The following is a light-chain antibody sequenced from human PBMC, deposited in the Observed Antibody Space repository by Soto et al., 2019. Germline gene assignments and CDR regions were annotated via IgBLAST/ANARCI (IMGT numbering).Light chain of an antibody. V-gene: IGKV1-39*01. CDR2: AAS. J-gene: IGKJ5*01. Sequence: DIQMTPSPSSVGDRVTITCRASQSISSYLNWYQQKPGKAPELLIYAASTLQSGVPSRFSGSGSGTDFTLTISCLQSEDFATYYCQQYYSFPYTFGQGTRLEI. CDR1: QSISSY. CDR3: QQYYSFPYT.